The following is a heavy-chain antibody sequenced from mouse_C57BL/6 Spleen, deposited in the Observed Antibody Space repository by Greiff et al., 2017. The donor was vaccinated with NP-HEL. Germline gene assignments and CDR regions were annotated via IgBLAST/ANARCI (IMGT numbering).Heavy chain of an antibody. V-gene: IGHV1-76*01. Sequence: VKLVESGAELVRPGASVKLSCKASGYTFTDYYINWVKQRPGQGLEWIARIYPGSGNTYYNEKFKGKATLTAEKSSSTAYMQLSSLTSEDSAVYFCARDSPYYDGSSYWFAYWGQGTLVTVSA. CDR1: GYTFTDYY. CDR3: ARDSPYYDGSSYWFAY. J-gene: IGHJ3*01. CDR2: IYPGSGNT. D-gene: IGHD1-1*01.